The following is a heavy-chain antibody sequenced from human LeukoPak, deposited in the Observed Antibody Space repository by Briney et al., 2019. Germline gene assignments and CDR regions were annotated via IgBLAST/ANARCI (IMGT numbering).Heavy chain of an antibody. J-gene: IGHJ4*02. CDR2: INWNGGSR. V-gene: IGHV3-20*04. CDR1: GFIFDDYD. Sequence: PGGSLRLSCAASGFIFDDYDMSWVRQVTGKGLEWVSGINWNGGSRHYADSVKGRFSISRDNAKSFLFLQMNSLRAEDTAVYYCARGNARGYWGQGTLVTVSS. CDR3: ARGNARGY.